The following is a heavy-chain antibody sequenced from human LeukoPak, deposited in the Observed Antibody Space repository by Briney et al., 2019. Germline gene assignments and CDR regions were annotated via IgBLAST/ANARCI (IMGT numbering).Heavy chain of an antibody. CDR2: ISFVGGEK. J-gene: IGHJ4*02. Sequence: GPSLRLSCAASGFTFSAYDMHWVRQAPGKGLEWVALISFVGGEKGYADSVKGRFSISRDNPKNTLYLQMNSLRPDDTAVYYCAKDPYSYASGRATYDFWGQGALVTVSS. V-gene: IGHV3-30*18. CDR1: GFTFSAYD. CDR3: AKDPYSYASGRATYDF. D-gene: IGHD3-10*01.